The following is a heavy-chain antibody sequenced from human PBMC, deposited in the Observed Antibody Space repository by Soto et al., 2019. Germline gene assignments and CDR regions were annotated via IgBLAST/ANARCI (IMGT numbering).Heavy chain of an antibody. CDR2: IYPGDSDT. D-gene: IGHD2-2*01. CDR1: GYTFTDYW. J-gene: IGHJ6*02. V-gene: IGHV5-51*01. CDR3: ARHISSFRYYYYAMDV. Sequence: PGESLKISCNGSGYTFTDYWIGWVRQLPGKGLEWMGIIYPGDSDTRYSPSFQGHVTITVDKSTSTAYLQWNTLKASDTAMYYCARHISSFRYYYYAMDVWGQGTTVTVSS.